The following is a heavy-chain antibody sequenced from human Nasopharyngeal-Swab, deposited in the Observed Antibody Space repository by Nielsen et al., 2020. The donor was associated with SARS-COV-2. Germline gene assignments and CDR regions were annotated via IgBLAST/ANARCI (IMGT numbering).Heavy chain of an antibody. CDR3: ARDLDWNRGNYYYYYGMDV. CDR2: IYYSGST. V-gene: IGHV4-59*01. D-gene: IGHD7-27*01. Sequence: RQAPGKGLEWIGYIYYSGSTNYNPSLKSRVTISVDTSKNQFSLKLSSVTAADTAVYYCARDLDWNRGNYYYYYGMDVWGQGTTVTVSS. J-gene: IGHJ6*02.